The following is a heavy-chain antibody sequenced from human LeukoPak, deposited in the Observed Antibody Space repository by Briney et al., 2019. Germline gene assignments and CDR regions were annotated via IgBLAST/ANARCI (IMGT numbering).Heavy chain of an antibody. Sequence: ASVKVSCKASGYTFTSYGISWVRQAPGQGLEWMGWISAYNGNTNYAQKLEGRVTMTKDTSTSTAYMELRSLRSDDTAVYYCARDLLRTGGSGYYLDYWGQGTLVTVSS. CDR1: GYTFTSYG. J-gene: IGHJ4*02. D-gene: IGHD3-22*01. V-gene: IGHV1-18*01. CDR3: ARDLLRTGGSGYYLDY. CDR2: ISAYNGNT.